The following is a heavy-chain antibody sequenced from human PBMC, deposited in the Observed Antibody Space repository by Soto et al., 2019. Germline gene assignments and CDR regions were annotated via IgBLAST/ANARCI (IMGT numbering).Heavy chain of an antibody. CDR2: IYYSGST. Sequence: SETLSLTCTVSGGSISSSSYYWGWIRQPPGKGLEWIGSIYYSGSTYYNPSLKSRVTISVDTSKNQFSLKLSSVTAADTAVYYCASSIAAAGTEYFQHWGQGTLVTVSS. J-gene: IGHJ1*01. CDR1: GGSISSSSYY. V-gene: IGHV4-39*07. CDR3: ASSIAAAGTEYFQH. D-gene: IGHD6-13*01.